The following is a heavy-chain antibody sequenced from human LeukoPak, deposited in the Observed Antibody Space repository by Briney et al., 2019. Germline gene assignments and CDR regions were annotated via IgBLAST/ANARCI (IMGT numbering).Heavy chain of an antibody. Sequence: SEALSLTCTVSGVSVSSGSYYWSWIRQPPGKGLEWIGYIYYSGSTYYNPSLKSRVTISVDTPKNQFSLKLSSVTAADTAVYYCARHYCSSTSCYTNWFDPWGQGTLVTVSS. CDR2: IYYSGST. J-gene: IGHJ5*02. CDR3: ARHYCSSTSCYTNWFDP. V-gene: IGHV4-61*01. CDR1: GVSVSSGSYY. D-gene: IGHD2-2*02.